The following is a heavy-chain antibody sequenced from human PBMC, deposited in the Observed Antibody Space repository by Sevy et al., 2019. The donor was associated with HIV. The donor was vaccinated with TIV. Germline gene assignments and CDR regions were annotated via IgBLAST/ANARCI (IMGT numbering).Heavy chain of an antibody. CDR3: ARGRGGSLYGSERDLIGYFNMDV. CDR2: INHSGST. J-gene: IGHJ6*03. D-gene: IGHD3-10*01. Sequence: SETLSLTCVVYGGSFSDYYWSWIRQPPGKGLEWIGEINHSGSTNYIASLKRRGTISVDTSNNQFSLKLSSVTAADTAVYYCARGRGGSLYGSERDLIGYFNMDVWGKGTTVTVSS. V-gene: IGHV4-34*01. CDR1: GGSFSDYY.